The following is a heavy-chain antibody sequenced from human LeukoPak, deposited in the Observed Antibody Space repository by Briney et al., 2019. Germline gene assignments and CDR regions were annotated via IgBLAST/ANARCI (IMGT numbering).Heavy chain of an antibody. CDR1: GGSFSGYY. CDR2: IDHSGST. Sequence: PSETLSLTCAVYGGSFSGYYWSWIRQPPGKGLEWIGEIDHSGSTNYNPSLKSRVTISVDTSKNQFSLKLSSVTAADTAVYYCARGSPGPYYYGSGSYYRRYYYGMDVWGQGTTVTVSS. D-gene: IGHD3-10*01. CDR3: ARGSPGPYYYGSGSYYRRYYYGMDV. V-gene: IGHV4-34*01. J-gene: IGHJ6*02.